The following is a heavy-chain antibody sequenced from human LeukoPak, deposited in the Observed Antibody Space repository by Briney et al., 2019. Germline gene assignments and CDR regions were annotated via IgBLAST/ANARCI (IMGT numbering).Heavy chain of an antibody. Sequence: GGSLRLPCAASGFIFSSYIMNWVRQAPGKRLEWVSSISSSSSYMYYADSVKGRFTISRDNAKNSAYLRMNSLRAEDTAVYYCVRDPQYSSKWSDAFDLWGQGTMVTVSS. V-gene: IGHV3-21*01. D-gene: IGHD6-13*01. CDR1: GFIFSSYI. J-gene: IGHJ3*01. CDR2: ISSSSSYM. CDR3: VRDPQYSSKWSDAFDL.